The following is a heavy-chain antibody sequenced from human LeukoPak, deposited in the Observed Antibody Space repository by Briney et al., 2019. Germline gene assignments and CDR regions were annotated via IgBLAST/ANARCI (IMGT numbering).Heavy chain of an antibody. Sequence: GRSLRLSCAASGFTFSSYGMHWVRQAPGKGLEWVAVISHEETNKYYGDSVKGRFTISRDISTNTVYLQMNSLRPDDTAVYYCAKDGGPIIRFLISGPDYWGQGTRVTVSS. CDR2: ISHEETNK. V-gene: IGHV3-30*18. D-gene: IGHD5-12*01. CDR3: AKDGGPIIRFLISGPDY. CDR1: GFTFSSYG. J-gene: IGHJ4*02.